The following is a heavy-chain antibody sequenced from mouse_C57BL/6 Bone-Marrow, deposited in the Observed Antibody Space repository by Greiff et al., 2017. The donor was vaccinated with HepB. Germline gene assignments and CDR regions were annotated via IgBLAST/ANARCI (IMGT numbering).Heavy chain of an antibody. CDR2: LSNGGGST. J-gene: IGHJ1*03. V-gene: IGHV5-12*01. CDR1: GFTFSDYY. D-gene: IGHD1-1*01. Sequence: EVKLVESGAGLVQPGGSLKLSCAASGFTFSDYYMSWVRQTPEKRLAWVAYLSNGGGSTYYPATVKGRFTISRDNAKNTLYLQMSRLKSEDTAMYYCARPLTTVVARYWYFEVWGTGTTVTVSS. CDR3: ARPLTTVVARYWYFEV.